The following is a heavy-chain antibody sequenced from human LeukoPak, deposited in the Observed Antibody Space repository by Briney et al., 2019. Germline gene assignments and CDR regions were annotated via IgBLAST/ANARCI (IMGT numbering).Heavy chain of an antibody. CDR2: ISGSGGST. V-gene: IGHV3-23*01. Sequence: GGSLRLSCAASGFTFSSYAMSWVRQAPGKGLGWVSAISGSGGSTYYADSVKGRFTISRDNSKNTLYLQMNSLRAEDTAVYYCAKPWGWLQLYYYYGMDVWGQGTTVTVSS. D-gene: IGHD5-24*01. CDR3: AKPWGWLQLYYYYGMDV. J-gene: IGHJ6*02. CDR1: GFTFSSYA.